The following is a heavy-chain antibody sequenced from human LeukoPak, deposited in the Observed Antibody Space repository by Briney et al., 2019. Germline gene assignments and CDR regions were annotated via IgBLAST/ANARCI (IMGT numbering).Heavy chain of an antibody. J-gene: IGHJ6*02. D-gene: IGHD3-16*02. CDR1: GFTFSSYW. Sequence: GGSLRLSCAASGFTFSSYWMSWVRQAPGKGLEWVANIKQDGSEKYYVDSAKGRFTISRDNAKNSLYLQMNSLRAEDTAVYYYARAWLTGGSYHAMDVWGQGTTVTVSS. CDR2: IKQDGSEK. V-gene: IGHV3-7*01. CDR3: ARAWLTGGSYHAMDV.